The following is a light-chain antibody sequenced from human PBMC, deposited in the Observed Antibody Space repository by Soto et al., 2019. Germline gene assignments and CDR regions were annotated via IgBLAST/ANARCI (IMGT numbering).Light chain of an antibody. Sequence: AVPMTQSPPSLSVSPGDRVTITCRASQGISGYLAWYQQKPGKAPKLLIYDASTLESGVPSRFSGSGSGTDFTLTISSLQSEDFATYYCQQYNSYPPTFGQGTKVDI. CDR3: QQYNSYPPT. J-gene: IGKJ1*01. CDR2: DAS. V-gene: IGKV1-8*01. CDR1: QGISGY.